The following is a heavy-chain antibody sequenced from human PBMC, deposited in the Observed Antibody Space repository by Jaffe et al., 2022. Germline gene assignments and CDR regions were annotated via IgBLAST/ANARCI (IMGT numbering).Heavy chain of an antibody. CDR2: IYTSGST. J-gene: IGHJ3*02. CDR1: GGSISSGSYY. D-gene: IGHD3-9*01. V-gene: IGHV4-61*02. CDR3: ARDHHMNYDILTGYYIPGAFDI. Sequence: QVQLQESGPGLVKPSQTLSLTCTVSGGSISSGSYYWSWIRQPAGKGLEWIGRIYTSGSTNYNPSLKSRVTISVDTSKNQFSLKLSSVTAADTAVYYCARDHHMNYDILTGYYIPGAFDIWGQGTMVTVSS.